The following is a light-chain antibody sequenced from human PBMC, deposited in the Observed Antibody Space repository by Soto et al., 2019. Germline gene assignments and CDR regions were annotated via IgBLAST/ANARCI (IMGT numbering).Light chain of an antibody. V-gene: IGKV3-15*01. J-gene: IGKJ5*01. CDR3: QQYNNWPPIT. Sequence: EIVLTQSPGTLSLSPGERATLSCRASQGIKNYLAWFQQKPGQAPRLLVYGASTRATTIPARFSGSGSGTEFTLTISSLQSEDFAVYYCQQYNNWPPITFGQGTRLEIK. CDR2: GAS. CDR1: QGIKNY.